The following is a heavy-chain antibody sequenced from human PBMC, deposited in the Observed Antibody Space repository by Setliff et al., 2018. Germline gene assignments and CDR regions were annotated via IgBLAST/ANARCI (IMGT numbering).Heavy chain of an antibody. J-gene: IGHJ4*02. D-gene: IGHD2-15*01. CDR1: GYTFSDYW. Sequence: GASLKLSCRGSGYTFSDYWIGWVRQMPGKGLEWMGIIYPGDSDTRYSPSFQGQVTFSADKSISTAYLQWSSLKASGTATYYCARVVGADGIGIDYWGQGTVVTVSS. CDR3: ARVVGADGIGIDY. CDR2: IYPGDSDT. V-gene: IGHV5-51*01.